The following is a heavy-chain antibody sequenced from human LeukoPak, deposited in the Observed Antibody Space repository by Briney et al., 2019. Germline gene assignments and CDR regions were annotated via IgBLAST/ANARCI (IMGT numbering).Heavy chain of an antibody. CDR1: GGSITQTNY. Sequence: SETLSLTCDVSGGSITQTNYWTWVHQPPGKGLEWIGYIYYSGSTNYNPSLKSRVTISVDTSKNQFSLKLSSVTAADTAVYYCARDAGYGEYYDFWSGPYGMDVWGQGTTVTVSS. CDR2: IYYSGST. D-gene: IGHD3-3*01. V-gene: IGHV4-59*01. J-gene: IGHJ6*02. CDR3: ARDAGYGEYYDFWSGPYGMDV.